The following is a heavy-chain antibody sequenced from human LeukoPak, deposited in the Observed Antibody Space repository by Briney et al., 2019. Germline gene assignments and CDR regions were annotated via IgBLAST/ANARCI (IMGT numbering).Heavy chain of an antibody. CDR2: INAGNGNT. V-gene: IGHV1-3*01. CDR3: ARDHPVRGVIRWFDP. D-gene: IGHD3-10*01. Sequence: GASVKVSCKASGYTFTSYAMHWVRQAPGQRLEWMGWINAGNGNTKYSQKFQGRVTITRDTSASTAYMELSSLRSEDTAVYYCARDHPVRGVIRWFDPWGQGTLVTVSS. J-gene: IGHJ5*02. CDR1: GYTFTSYA.